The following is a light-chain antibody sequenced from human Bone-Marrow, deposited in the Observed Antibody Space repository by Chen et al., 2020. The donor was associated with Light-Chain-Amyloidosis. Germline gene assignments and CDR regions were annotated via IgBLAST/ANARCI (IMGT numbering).Light chain of an antibody. CDR1: NIGSTS. V-gene: IGLV3-21*02. CDR2: DDR. Sequence: SYVLTQPSSVSVAPGQTATIACGGNNIGSTSVHWYQQTPGQAPLLVVYDDRDPPSGIPERLSGSNSGNTATLTISRVEAGDEADYYCQVWDRSSDRPVFGGGTKLTVL. CDR3: QVWDRSSDRPV. J-gene: IGLJ3*02.